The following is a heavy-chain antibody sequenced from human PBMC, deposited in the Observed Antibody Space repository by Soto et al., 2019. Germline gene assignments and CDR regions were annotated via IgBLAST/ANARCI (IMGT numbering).Heavy chain of an antibody. D-gene: IGHD6-19*01. CDR1: GFTFSSYG. V-gene: IGHV3-33*01. CDR3: ARDRPSIAVAGAFDY. J-gene: IGHJ4*02. Sequence: PGGSLRLSCAASGFTFSSYGMHWVRQAPGKGLEWVAVIWYDGSNKYYADSVKGRFTISRDNSKNTLYLQMNSLRAEDTAVYYCARDRPSIAVAGAFDYWGQGTLVTVSS. CDR2: IWYDGSNK.